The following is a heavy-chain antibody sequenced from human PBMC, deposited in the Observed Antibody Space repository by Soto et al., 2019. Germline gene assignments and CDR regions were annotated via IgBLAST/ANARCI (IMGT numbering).Heavy chain of an antibody. CDR3: ARGSGYCSGGSCYYYYYYMDV. Sequence: SETLSLTCAVYGGSFSGYYWSWIRQPPGKGLEWIGELNHSGSTNYNPSLKSRVTISVDTSKNQFSLKLSSVTAADTAVYYCARGSGYCSGGSCYYYYYYMDVWGKGTTVTVSS. J-gene: IGHJ6*03. V-gene: IGHV4-34*01. CDR1: GGSFSGYY. CDR2: LNHSGST. D-gene: IGHD2-15*01.